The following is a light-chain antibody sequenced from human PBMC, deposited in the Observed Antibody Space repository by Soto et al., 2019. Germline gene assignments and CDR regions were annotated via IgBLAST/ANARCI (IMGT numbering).Light chain of an antibody. V-gene: IGLV1-40*01. CDR3: QSYDSSLSGCYV. J-gene: IGLJ1*01. CDR2: GNS. CDR1: SSNIGAGYD. Sequence: QSVLTQPPSVSGAPGQRVTISCTGSSSNIGAGYDVHWYQQLPGTAPKLLIYGNSNRPSGVPDRFSGSKSGTSASLAITGLQAEDEADYYCQSYDSSLSGCYVFGTWTKLTVL.